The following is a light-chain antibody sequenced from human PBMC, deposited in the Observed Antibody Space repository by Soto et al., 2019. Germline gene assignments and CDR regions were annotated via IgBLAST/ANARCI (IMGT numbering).Light chain of an antibody. CDR2: SYN. CDR1: SSNIGSNT. J-gene: IGLJ1*01. Sequence: QSVLTQPPSASGTPGQRVTIYCSGSSSNIGSNTVNWYQQLPGTAPKLLIYSYNQRPSGVPDRFSGSKSVTSASLAIGGLQSEDEADYYWAAWDDSLNGYVFGTGTKVTVL. V-gene: IGLV1-44*01. CDR3: AAWDDSLNGYV.